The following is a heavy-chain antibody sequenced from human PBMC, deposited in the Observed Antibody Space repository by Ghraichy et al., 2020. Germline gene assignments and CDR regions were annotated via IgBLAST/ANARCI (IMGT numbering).Heavy chain of an antibody. Sequence: ASVKVSCKASGYTFTSYAMHWVRQAPGQRLEWMGWINAGNGNTKYSQKFQGRVTITRDTSASTAYMELSSLRSEDTAVYYCARVVTMVRGVIIETTRPPQNWFDPWGQGTLVTVSS. V-gene: IGHV1-3*01. D-gene: IGHD3-10*01. J-gene: IGHJ5*02. CDR1: GYTFTSYA. CDR3: ARVVTMVRGVIIETTRPPQNWFDP. CDR2: INAGNGNT.